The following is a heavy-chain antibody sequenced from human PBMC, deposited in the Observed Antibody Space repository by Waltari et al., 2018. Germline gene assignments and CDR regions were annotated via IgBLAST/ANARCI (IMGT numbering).Heavy chain of an antibody. J-gene: IGHJ4*02. CDR3: AICIAVAGTFDY. CDR2: SYYSGST. D-gene: IGHD6-19*01. Sequence: QLQLQESGPGLVKPSETLSLTCTVSGGSISSSSYYWGWIRQPPGKGLEWIGSSYYSGSTYDNPSLKSRVTISVDTSKNQFSLKLSSVTAADTAGYYCAICIAVAGTFDYWGQGTLVTVSS. V-gene: IGHV4-39*07. CDR1: GGSISSSSYY.